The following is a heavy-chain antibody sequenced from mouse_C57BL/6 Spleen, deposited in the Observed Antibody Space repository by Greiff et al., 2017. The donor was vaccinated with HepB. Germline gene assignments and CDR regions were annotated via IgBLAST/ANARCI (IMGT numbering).Heavy chain of an antibody. CDR1: GFTFSSYA. D-gene: IGHD4-1*01. J-gene: IGHJ2*01. CDR3: ARETNWDY. V-gene: IGHV5-4*01. CDR2: ISDGGSYT. Sequence: DVKLVESGGGLVKPGGSLKLSCAASGFTFSSYAMSWVRQTPEKRLEWVATISDGGSYTYYPDNVKGRFTISRDNAKNNLYLQMSHLKSEDTAMYYCARETNWDYWGQGTTLTVSS.